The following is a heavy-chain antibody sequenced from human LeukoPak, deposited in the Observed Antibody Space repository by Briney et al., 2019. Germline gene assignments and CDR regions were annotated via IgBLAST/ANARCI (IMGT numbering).Heavy chain of an antibody. CDR3: ARDVLGSGSRFDY. CDR1: GFTFSSYA. D-gene: IGHD1-26*01. V-gene: IGHV3-30-3*01. Sequence: GRSLRLSCAASGFTFSSYAMHWVRQAPGKRLEWVAVISYDGSNKYYADSVKGRFTISRDNSKNTLYLQMNSLRAEDTAVYYCARDVLGSGSRFDYWGQGTLVTVSS. CDR2: ISYDGSNK. J-gene: IGHJ4*02.